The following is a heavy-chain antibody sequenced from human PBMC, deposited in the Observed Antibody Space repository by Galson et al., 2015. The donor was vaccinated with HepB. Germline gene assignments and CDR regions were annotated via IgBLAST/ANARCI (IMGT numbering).Heavy chain of an antibody. Sequence: SLRLSCAASGFTFSSYSMNWVRQAPGKGLEWVSSISSSSSYIYYADSVKGRFTISRDNAKNSLYLQMNSLRTEDTAVYYCARAPGASPHIRTNYFDYWGQGTLVTVSS. D-gene: IGHD1-14*01. CDR1: GFTFSSYS. CDR2: ISSSSSYI. V-gene: IGHV3-21*01. CDR3: ARAPGASPHIRTNYFDY. J-gene: IGHJ4*02.